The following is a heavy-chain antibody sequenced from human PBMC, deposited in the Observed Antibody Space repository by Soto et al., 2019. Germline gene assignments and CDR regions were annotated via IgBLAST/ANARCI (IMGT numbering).Heavy chain of an antibody. CDR3: ARAGRNYYVGSGYYPPGYYYGLDV. V-gene: IGHV4-4*07. CDR1: GGSISSYY. D-gene: IGHD3-22*01. Sequence: QVQLQESGPGLVTPSETLSLTCTVSGGSISSYYWSWIRQPAGKGLEWIGRIYTSGSTNSNPSLHSRVTMSEDTSKNQYSLKLSSVTAADTAVYYCARAGRNYYVGSGYYPPGYYYGLDVWGQGTTVTVSS. CDR2: IYTSGST. J-gene: IGHJ6*02.